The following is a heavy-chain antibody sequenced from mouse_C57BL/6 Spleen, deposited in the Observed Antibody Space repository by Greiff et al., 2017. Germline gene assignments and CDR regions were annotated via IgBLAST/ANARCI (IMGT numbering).Heavy chain of an antibody. D-gene: IGHD6-5*01. Sequence: QVQLQQPGAELVKPGASVKLSCKASGYTFTSYWMHWVKQRPGQGLEWIGMIHPNSGSTNYNEKFKSKATLTVDKSSTTAYMQLSSLTSEDSAVXYCAKPIREPWFAYWGQGTLVTVSA. CDR3: AKPIREPWFAY. CDR2: IHPNSGST. V-gene: IGHV1-64*01. J-gene: IGHJ3*01. CDR1: GYTFTSYW.